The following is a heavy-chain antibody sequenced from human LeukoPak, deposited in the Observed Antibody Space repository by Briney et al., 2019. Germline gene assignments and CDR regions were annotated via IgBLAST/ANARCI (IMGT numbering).Heavy chain of an antibody. CDR2: IHYTGNT. Sequence: PSETLSFTCSVSGGSISSGDYYWTWIRQHPGKGLEWIGYIHYTGNTYYNPSLKSRLTISVDTSKNEFSLKLSAVTAADTAVYYCARAEDGVGGEYDFDYWGQGTLVTVSS. V-gene: IGHV4-31*03. CDR3: ARAEDGVGGEYDFDY. J-gene: IGHJ4*02. CDR1: GGSISSGDYY. D-gene: IGHD3-10*01.